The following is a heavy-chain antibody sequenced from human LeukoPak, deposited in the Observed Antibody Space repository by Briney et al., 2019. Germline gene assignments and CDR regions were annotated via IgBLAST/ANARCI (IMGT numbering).Heavy chain of an antibody. J-gene: IGHJ5*02. V-gene: IGHV3-74*01. CDR3: ATLSDISSSWPNRFDP. CDR2: IKYDASST. CDR1: GFTFSSHW. D-gene: IGHD6-13*01. Sequence: GGSLRLSCADSGFTFSSHWMHWVRQAPGKGLVWVSRIKYDASSTSYADSVKGRFTISRDNAKNTLYLQMNSLRAEDTAVYYCATLSDISSSWPNRFDPWGQGTLVTVSS.